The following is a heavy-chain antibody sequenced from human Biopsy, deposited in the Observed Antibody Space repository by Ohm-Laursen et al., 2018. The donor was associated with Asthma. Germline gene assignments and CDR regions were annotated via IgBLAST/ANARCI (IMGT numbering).Heavy chain of an antibody. Sequence: SVKVSCKASGYNFNTSDINWVRQAPGQGLEWMGWMNPKNGNTGFAQKFKGRVSLTRDSSTTTAYMELRSLRSDDTALYFCARGLRQSSWFDPWGQGTLLTVFS. CDR3: ARGLRQSSWFDP. CDR1: GYNFNTSD. V-gene: IGHV1-8*01. J-gene: IGHJ5*02. CDR2: MNPKNGNT. D-gene: IGHD6-19*01.